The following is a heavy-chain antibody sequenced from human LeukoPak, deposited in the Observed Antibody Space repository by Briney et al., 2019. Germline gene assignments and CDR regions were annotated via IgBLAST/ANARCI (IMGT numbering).Heavy chain of an antibody. V-gene: IGHV1-8*01. CDR2: MNPSSGNT. D-gene: IGHD6-13*01. CDR1: GYTFTSYD. J-gene: IGHJ4*02. Sequence: ASVKVSCKASGYTFTSYDINWVRQAAGQGLEWMGWMNPSSGNTGYAQKFQGRVTMTRNTSISTAYMELSSLRSEDTAVYYCARGQRKQHTLYYFDYWGQGTLVTVSS. CDR3: ARGQRKQHTLYYFDY.